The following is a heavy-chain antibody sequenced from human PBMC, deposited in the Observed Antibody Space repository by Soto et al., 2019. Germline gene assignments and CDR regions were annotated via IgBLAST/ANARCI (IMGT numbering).Heavy chain of an antibody. Sequence: GGSLRLSCAASGFTFSSYGMHWVRQAPGKGLEWVAVISYDGSNKYYADSVKGRFTISRDNSKNTLYLQMNSLRAEDTAVYYCANLARNYYDSSGRNWFDPWGQGTLVTVSS. V-gene: IGHV3-30*18. CDR2: ISYDGSNK. CDR1: GFTFSSYG. J-gene: IGHJ5*02. CDR3: ANLARNYYDSSGRNWFDP. D-gene: IGHD3-22*01.